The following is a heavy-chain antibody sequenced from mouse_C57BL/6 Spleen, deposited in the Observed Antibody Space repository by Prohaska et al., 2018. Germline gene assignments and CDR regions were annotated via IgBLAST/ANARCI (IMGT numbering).Heavy chain of an antibody. Sequence: EVQLVESGGGLVKPGGSLKLSCAASGFTFSDYGMHWVRQAPEKGLEWVAYMSSGGDYIYYADTVKGRFTISRDNARNTLYLQMSSLKSEDTAMYYCTRDGLPGGFDYWGQGTTLTVSS. D-gene: IGHD3-1*01. J-gene: IGHJ2*01. CDR2: MSSGGDYI. CDR1: GFTFSDYG. V-gene: IGHV5-17*03. CDR3: TRDGLPGGFDY.